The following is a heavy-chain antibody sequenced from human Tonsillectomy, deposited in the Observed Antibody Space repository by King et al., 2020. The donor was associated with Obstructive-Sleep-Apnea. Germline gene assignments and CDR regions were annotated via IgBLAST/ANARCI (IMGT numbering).Heavy chain of an antibody. Sequence: QLQESGSRLVKPSQTLSLTCAVSGGSISSSGNSWSWIRQPPGKGLEWIGYISHSGSTYYNPSLKSRVTISVDRSKNQLSLKLSSVTAADTAVYYCAREGFCSSTSCFDYWGQGTLVTVSS. D-gene: IGHD2-2*01. J-gene: IGHJ4*02. CDR2: ISHSGST. V-gene: IGHV4-30-2*01. CDR1: GGSISSSGNS. CDR3: AREGFCSSTSCFDY.